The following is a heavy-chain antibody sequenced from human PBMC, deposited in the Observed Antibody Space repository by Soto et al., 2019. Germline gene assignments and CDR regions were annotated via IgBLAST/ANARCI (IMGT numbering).Heavy chain of an antibody. J-gene: IGHJ4*02. Sequence: QLQLQESGPGLVKPSETLSLTCTVSGGSISSSSYYWGWIRQPPGKGLEWIGSIYYSGSTYYNPSITGRVTMSLDSSTTECSLKLSSVTAAGTAVYYCSRSGSHSWGQGTLVTVSS. CDR1: GGSISSSSYY. V-gene: IGHV4-39*01. CDR2: IYYSGST. CDR3: SRSGSHS. D-gene: IGHD3-10*01.